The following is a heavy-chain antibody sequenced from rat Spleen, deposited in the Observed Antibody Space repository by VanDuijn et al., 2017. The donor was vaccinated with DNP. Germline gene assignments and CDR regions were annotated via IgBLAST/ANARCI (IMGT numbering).Heavy chain of an antibody. J-gene: IGHJ2*01. V-gene: IGHV5-7*01. CDR2: ISYDGSST. CDR3: ARGY. CDR1: GFTFSDYN. Sequence: EVQLVESGGGLVQPGRSMKLSCVMSGFTFSDYNMAWVRQAPKKGLEWVATISYDGSSTYYRDSVKGRFTISRDNAKSTLYLQMDSLRSEDTATYYCARGYWGQGVMVTVSS.